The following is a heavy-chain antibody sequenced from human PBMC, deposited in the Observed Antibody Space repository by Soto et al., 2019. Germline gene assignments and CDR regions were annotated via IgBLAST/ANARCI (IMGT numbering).Heavy chain of an antibody. CDR1: GFSLSTSGMC. J-gene: IGHJ4*02. CDR2: IDWDDDK. CDR3: ARILSVCGDYGFDY. V-gene: IGHV2-70*01. Sequence: SGPTLVNPTQTLTLTCTFSGFSLSTSGMCVSWIRQPPGKALEWLALIDWDDDKYYSTSLKTRLTISKDTSKNQVVLTMTNMDPVDTATYYCARILSVCGDYGFDYWGQGTLVTVSS. D-gene: IGHD4-17*01.